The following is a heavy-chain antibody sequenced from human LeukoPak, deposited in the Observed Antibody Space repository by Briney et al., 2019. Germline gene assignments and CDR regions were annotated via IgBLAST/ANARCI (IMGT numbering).Heavy chain of an antibody. V-gene: IGHV4-4*07. CDR1: GGSMRSYF. J-gene: IGHJ4*02. Sequence: PSETLSHTCTVSGGSMRSYFWSWIRQPAGKGLEWIGRIYSSGNTNYNPSLKSRVTMSVDTSKNQFSLKLTSVTAADTAFYYCAREGPYSGRWYYFDYWGQGILVTVSS. CDR3: AREGPYSGRWYYFDY. D-gene: IGHD6-13*01. CDR2: IYSSGNT.